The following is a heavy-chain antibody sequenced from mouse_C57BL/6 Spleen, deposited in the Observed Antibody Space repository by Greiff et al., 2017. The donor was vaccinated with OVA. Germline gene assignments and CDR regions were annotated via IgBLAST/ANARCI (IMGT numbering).Heavy chain of an antibody. Sequence: VQLQQSGPELVKPGASVKISCKASGYAFSSSWMNWVKQRPGKGLEWIGRIYPGDGDTNYNGKFKGKATLTADKSSSTAYMQLSSLTSEDSAVYFCARYSTVVAPDYWGQGTTLTVSS. J-gene: IGHJ2*01. CDR2: IYPGDGDT. D-gene: IGHD1-1*01. CDR3: ARYSTVVAPDY. V-gene: IGHV1-82*01. CDR1: GYAFSSSW.